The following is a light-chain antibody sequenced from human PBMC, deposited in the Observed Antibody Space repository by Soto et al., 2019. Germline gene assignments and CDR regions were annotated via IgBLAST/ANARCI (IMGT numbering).Light chain of an antibody. V-gene: IGKV3-11*01. CDR3: QQRTNWRLT. CDR1: QSVTTF. CDR2: DAS. J-gene: IGKJ4*01. Sequence: EIVLTQSPVTLSLSPGERATLSCRASQSVTTFLAWYQQKPGQAPRLLIYDASKRATGNPARFSGNGSATDCTLTISGLEPEDFAVYYCQQRTNWRLTFGGGTKVEIK.